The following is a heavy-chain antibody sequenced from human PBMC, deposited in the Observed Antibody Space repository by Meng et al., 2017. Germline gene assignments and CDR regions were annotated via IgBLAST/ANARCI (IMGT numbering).Heavy chain of an antibody. CDR3: ASYTAAAGTFDY. CDR2: IIPIFGTA. D-gene: IGHD6-13*01. J-gene: IGHJ4*02. V-gene: IGHV1-69*05. CDR1: GGIFSSYA. Sequence: QVQLVQAGAEVKKPGSSVKVSCKASGGIFSSYAISWVRQAPGQGLEWMGGIIPIFGTANYAQKFQGRVTITTDESTSTAYMELSSLRSEDTAVYYCASYTAAAGTFDYWGQGTLVTVSS.